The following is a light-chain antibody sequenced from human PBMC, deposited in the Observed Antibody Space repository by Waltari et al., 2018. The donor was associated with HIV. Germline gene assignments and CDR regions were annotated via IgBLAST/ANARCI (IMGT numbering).Light chain of an antibody. J-gene: IGLJ3*02. CDR1: THNIRCTP. CDR2: GNN. CDR3: AAWDDSLNGLWV. V-gene: IGLV1-44*01. Sequence: QSVLTQPPSTSGPPGQSITISCSGSTHNIRCTPVHCYQHLPGTAPNLLIYGNNQRPSGVPDRFSGSKSGTSASLAISGLQSEDEADYYCAAWDDSLNGLWVFGGGTKLTVL.